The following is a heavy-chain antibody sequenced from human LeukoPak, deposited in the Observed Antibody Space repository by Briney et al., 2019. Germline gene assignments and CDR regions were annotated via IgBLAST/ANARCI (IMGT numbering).Heavy chain of an antibody. CDR1: GGTFSSYA. V-gene: IGHV1-69*13. CDR3: AREGTSPPHYYYYHGMDV. CDR2: IIPIFGTA. J-gene: IGHJ6*02. D-gene: IGHD2-2*01. Sequence: ASVKVSCTASGGTFSSYAISWVRQAPGQGLEWMGGIIPIFGTANYAQKFQGRVTITADESTSTAYMELSSLRSEDTAVYYCAREGTSPPHYYYYHGMDVWGQGTTVTVSS.